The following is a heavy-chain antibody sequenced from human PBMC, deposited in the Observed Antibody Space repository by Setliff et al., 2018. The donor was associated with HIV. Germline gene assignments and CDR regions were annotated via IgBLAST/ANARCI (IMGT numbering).Heavy chain of an antibody. J-gene: IGHJ4*03. CDR1: GGSISSSSYY. CDR2: IYYSGSS. CDR3: TTGGYDGIIDS. Sequence: LSLTCTVSGGSISSSSYYWGWIRQPPGKGLEWIGYIYYSGSSYYNPSLKSRVTISRDDSKNTVHLQMHSLKTEDTGVYYCTTGGYDGIIDSWGHGTLVTVSS. D-gene: IGHD5-12*01. V-gene: IGHV4-39*06.